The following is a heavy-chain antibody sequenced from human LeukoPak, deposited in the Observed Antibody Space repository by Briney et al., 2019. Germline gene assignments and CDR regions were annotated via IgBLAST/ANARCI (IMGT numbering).Heavy chain of an antibody. V-gene: IGHV4-39*01. CDR1: GGSISSSSYY. CDR3: ARRKQQLAFDY. CDR2: IYYSGST. D-gene: IGHD6-13*01. Sequence: SETLSLTCTVSGGSISSSSYYWGWIRQPPVKGLEWIGSIYYSGSTYYNPSLKSRVTISVDTSKNQFSLKLSSVTAADTAVYYCARRKQQLAFDYWGQETLVTVSS. J-gene: IGHJ4*02.